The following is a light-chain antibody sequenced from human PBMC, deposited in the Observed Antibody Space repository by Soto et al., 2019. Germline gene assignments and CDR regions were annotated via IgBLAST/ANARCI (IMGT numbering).Light chain of an antibody. J-gene: IGLJ1*01. CDR3: AAWDATLDVYV. Sequence: QSVLTQPPSASGTPGQRVTISCSTSSSNLGDNTVNWYQHVPGTAPKLLIYSYDQRPSGVPDRFSGSRSGTSASLAISGLQFEDEADYYCAAWDATLDVYVFGTGTKVTVL. CDR2: SYD. CDR1: SSNLGDNT. V-gene: IGLV1-44*01.